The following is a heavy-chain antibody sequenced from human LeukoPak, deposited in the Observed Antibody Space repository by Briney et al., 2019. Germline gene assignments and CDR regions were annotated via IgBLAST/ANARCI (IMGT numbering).Heavy chain of an antibody. V-gene: IGHV3-30*18. J-gene: IGHJ4*02. CDR2: ISYDGSNK. Sequence: GRSLRLSCAASGFTFSSYGMHWVCQAPGKGLEWVAVISYDGSNKYYADSVKGRFTISRDNSKNTLYLQMNSLRAEDTAVYYCAKKASWSSGWVDYWGQGTLVTVSS. CDR3: AKKASWSSGWVDY. D-gene: IGHD6-19*01. CDR1: GFTFSSYG.